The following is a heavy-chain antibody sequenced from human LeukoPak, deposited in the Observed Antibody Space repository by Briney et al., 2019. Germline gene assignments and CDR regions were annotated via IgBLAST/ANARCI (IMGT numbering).Heavy chain of an antibody. D-gene: IGHD6-19*01. J-gene: IGHJ4*02. CDR2: ISGSGGGP. CDR3: AKDGWVHSSGWYSY. Sequence: GGSLRLSCAASGFTFSKYAMSWVHQAPGKGLEWVSGISGSGGGPYYADSVKGRFTISRDNSKNTLYLQMNSLRAEDTAVYYCAKDGWVHSSGWYSYWGQGTLVTVSS. V-gene: IGHV3-23*01. CDR1: GFTFSKYA.